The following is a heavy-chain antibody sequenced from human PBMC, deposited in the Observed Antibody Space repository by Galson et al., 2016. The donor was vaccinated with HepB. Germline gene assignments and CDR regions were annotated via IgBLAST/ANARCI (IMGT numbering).Heavy chain of an antibody. D-gene: IGHD2/OR15-2a*01. Sequence: ETLSLTCAVSGGSISSSRHYWGWIRQPPGKGLEWIASMYYSGSTYYNPSLKSRVTISVDTSKNQLSLELSSVTAADTAMYYCARHDCGDFLFDYWGQGTLVIVSS. CDR1: GGSISSSRHY. V-gene: IGHV4-39*01. CDR3: ARHDCGDFLFDY. CDR2: MYYSGST. J-gene: IGHJ4*02.